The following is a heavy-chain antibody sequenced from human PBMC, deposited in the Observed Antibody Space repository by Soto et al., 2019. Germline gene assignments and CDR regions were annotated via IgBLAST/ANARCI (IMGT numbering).Heavy chain of an antibody. V-gene: IGHV4-34*01. D-gene: IGHD1-1*01. CDR3: ARGTSTGTMSY. CDR1: GGSFNDFF. Sequence: QVQLQQWGAGLLKPSETLSLTCAVYGGSFNDFFWSWIRQPPGKGLEWIGESTHSRRTNYNPSLKSRVTISVDTSKNQFSLNLSSVTAADTAVYSCARGTSTGTMSYWGQGTLVTVSS. J-gene: IGHJ4*02. CDR2: STHSRRT.